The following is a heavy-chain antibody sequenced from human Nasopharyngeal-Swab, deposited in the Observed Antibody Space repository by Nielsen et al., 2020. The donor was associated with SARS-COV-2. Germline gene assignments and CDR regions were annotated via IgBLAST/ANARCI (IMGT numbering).Heavy chain of an antibody. CDR3: ARVKTYYYDSSGDRGDAFDI. CDR2: MNPNSGNT. J-gene: IGHJ3*02. D-gene: IGHD3-22*01. CDR1: GYTFTSYD. Sequence: ASVKVSCKASGYTFTSYDINWVRQATGQGLEWMGWMNPNSGNTGYAQKFQGRVTMTRNTSISTAYMELSSLRSEDTAVYYCARVKTYYYDSSGDRGDAFDIWGQGTMVTVSS. V-gene: IGHV1-8*01.